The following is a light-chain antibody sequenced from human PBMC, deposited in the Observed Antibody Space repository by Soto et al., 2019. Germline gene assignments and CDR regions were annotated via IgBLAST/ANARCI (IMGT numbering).Light chain of an antibody. CDR3: QQSGT. CDR2: RAS. J-gene: IGKJ1*01. CDR1: QSVSSSY. V-gene: IGKV3-20*01. Sequence: EIVLTQSPGTLSLSPGERATLSCRASQSVSSSYLAWYQHKPGQAPRLLIYRASNRAAGIPDRFSGSGSGTDFTLTISRLEPEDFAVYYCQQSGTFGRGTKVDIK.